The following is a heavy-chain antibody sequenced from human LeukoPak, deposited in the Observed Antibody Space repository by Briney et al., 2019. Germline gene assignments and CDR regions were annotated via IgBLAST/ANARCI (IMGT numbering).Heavy chain of an antibody. Sequence: GGSLRLSCAASGFTVSSNYMSWVRQAPGKGLEWVSVIYSGGSTYYADSVKGRFTISRDNSKNTLYLQMNSLRAEDTAVYYCAKTPIAAAAPPGLDYWGQGTLVTVSS. J-gene: IGHJ4*02. CDR1: GFTVSSNY. D-gene: IGHD6-13*01. V-gene: IGHV3-53*01. CDR2: IYSGGST. CDR3: AKTPIAAAAPPGLDY.